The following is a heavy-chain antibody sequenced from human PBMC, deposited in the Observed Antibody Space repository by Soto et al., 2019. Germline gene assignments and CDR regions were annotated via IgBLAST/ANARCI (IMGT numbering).Heavy chain of an antibody. D-gene: IGHD1-1*01. V-gene: IGHV4-4*02. J-gene: IGHJ5*01. CDR3: ARVRQGCSANNCYFDP. CDR2: VHISGHS. CDR1: GGSVRAPDW. Sequence: PSETLSLTCTLSGGSVRAPDWWNWVRQSPDKGLEWIAEVHISGHSNYNPSLRSRVSVSIDSSKNQFYLNLNSVTAADTDIYYCARVRQGCSANNCYFDPWGQGTQVTVSS.